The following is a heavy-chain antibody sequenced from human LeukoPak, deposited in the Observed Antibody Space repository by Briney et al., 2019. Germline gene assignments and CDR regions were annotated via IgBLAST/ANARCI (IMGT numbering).Heavy chain of an antibody. CDR3: ARVLSNKRPPGSHDY. V-gene: IGHV4-39*07. Sequence: SETLSLTCSVSGGSISSSSSYWGWTRQPPGKGLEWIGSIYYSGSSFDNPALKSRVTISVDTSKNQFSLKLSSVTAADTAVYYCARVLSNKRPPGSHDYWGQGTLVTVSS. CDR2: IYYSGSS. CDR1: GGSISSSSSY. D-gene: IGHD2/OR15-2a*01. J-gene: IGHJ4*02.